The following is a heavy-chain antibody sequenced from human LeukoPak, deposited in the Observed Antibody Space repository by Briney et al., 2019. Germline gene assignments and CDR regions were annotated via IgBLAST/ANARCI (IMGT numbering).Heavy chain of an antibody. CDR1: GGSISSGDYY. V-gene: IGHV4-30-4*01. CDR3: ARAWSTVLLWFGELFNPGKNWYFDL. J-gene: IGHJ2*01. D-gene: IGHD3-10*01. CDR2: IYYSGST. Sequence: SSQTLSLTCTVSGGSISSGDYYWSWIRQPPGKGLEWIGYIYYSGSTYYNPSLKSRVTISVDTSKNQFSLQLSSVTAADTAVYYCARAWSTVLLWFGELFNPGKNWYFDLWSRGTLVTVSS.